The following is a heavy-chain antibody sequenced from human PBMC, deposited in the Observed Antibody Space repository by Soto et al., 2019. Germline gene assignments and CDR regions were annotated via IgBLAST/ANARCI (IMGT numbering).Heavy chain of an antibody. Sequence: EVQLVESGGGLVQPGGSLRLSCAASGFTFSSYSMNWVRQAPGKGLEWVSYISSSSSTIYYADSVKGRFTISRDNAKNSLYLQMNSLRAEDTAVYYCARLSLLGDYGPSWFDPWGQGTLVTVSS. CDR2: ISSSSSTI. CDR1: GFTFSSYS. J-gene: IGHJ5*02. D-gene: IGHD4-17*01. V-gene: IGHV3-48*01. CDR3: ARLSLLGDYGPSWFDP.